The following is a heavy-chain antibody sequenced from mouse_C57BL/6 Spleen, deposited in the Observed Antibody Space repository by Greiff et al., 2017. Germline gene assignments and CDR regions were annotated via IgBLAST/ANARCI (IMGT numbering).Heavy chain of an antibody. Sequence: QVQLKQSGPELVKPGASVKISCKASGYAFSSSWMNWVKQRPGKGLEWIGRIYPGDGDTNYNGKFKGKATLTADKSSSTAYMQLSSLTSEDSAVYFCASPYGNYEGAMDYWGQGTSVTVSS. V-gene: IGHV1-82*01. CDR2: IYPGDGDT. CDR1: GYAFSSSW. J-gene: IGHJ4*01. D-gene: IGHD2-10*02. CDR3: ASPYGNYEGAMDY.